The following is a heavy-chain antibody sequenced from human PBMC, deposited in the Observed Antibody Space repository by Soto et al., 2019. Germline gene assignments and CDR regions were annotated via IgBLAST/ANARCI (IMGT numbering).Heavy chain of an antibody. V-gene: IGHV1-18*01. CDR3: ARDVWEYGYSSSGEPVYSYYYGMDV. CDR1: GYTFTSYG. CDR2: ISAYNGNT. D-gene: IGHD6-13*01. Sequence: ASVKVSCKASGYTFTSYGISWVRQAPGQGLEWMGWISAYNGNTNYAQKLQGRVTMTTDTSTSTAYMELRSLRSDDTAVYYCARDVWEYGYSSSGEPVYSYYYGMDVWGQGTTVTVSS. J-gene: IGHJ6*02.